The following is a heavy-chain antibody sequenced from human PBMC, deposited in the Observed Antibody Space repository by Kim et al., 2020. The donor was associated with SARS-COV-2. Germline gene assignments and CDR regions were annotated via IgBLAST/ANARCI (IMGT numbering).Heavy chain of an antibody. J-gene: IGHJ4*02. V-gene: IGHV1-18*01. CDR2: T. D-gene: IGHD3-16*02. Sequence: TKYAQKFQDRVTLTKDTSTSTAYMELRSLISDDKAVYFCARDRDYRFDLWGQGTLVTVSS. CDR3: ARDRDYRFDL.